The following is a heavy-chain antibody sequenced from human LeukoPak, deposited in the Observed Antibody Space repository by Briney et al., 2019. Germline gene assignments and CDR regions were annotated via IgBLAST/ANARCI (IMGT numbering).Heavy chain of an antibody. V-gene: IGHV3-30*03. D-gene: IGHD5-12*01. CDR3: AREGHTSGFCGAFDI. J-gene: IGHJ3*02. CDR2: MSFDGSQ. Sequence: PGGALRLSCAFSGRPFSSSIMHWVRQAPGKGLEWVAGMSFDGSQYYVDSVKGRFTISRDNSGNTVFLHMTSLRPEDTAVYFCAREGHTSGFCGAFDIWGQGTTVTISS. CDR1: GRPFSSSI.